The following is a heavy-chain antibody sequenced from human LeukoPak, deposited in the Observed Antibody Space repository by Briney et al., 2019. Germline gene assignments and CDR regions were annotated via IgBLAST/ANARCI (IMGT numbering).Heavy chain of an antibody. V-gene: IGHV4-39*01. J-gene: IGHJ5*02. Sequence: PSETLSLTCSVSGESIRSTTFWGWIRQSPGMGLEWIASTSHAAISYYNPSLSSRVTVSADSSKNQFSLRLSSVTAADTAVYYCARRGGHSWDVGNWFDPWGQGTPVTVSS. CDR1: GESIRSTTF. CDR2: TSHAAIS. CDR3: ARRGGHSWDVGNWFDP. D-gene: IGHD6-13*01.